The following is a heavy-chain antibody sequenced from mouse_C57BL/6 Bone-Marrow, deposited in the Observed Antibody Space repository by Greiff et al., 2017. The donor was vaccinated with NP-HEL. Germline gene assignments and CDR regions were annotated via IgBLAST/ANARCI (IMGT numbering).Heavy chain of an antibody. J-gene: IGHJ4*01. CDR3: ARRDEGYYAMDY. CDR2: IYPRSGNT. CDR1: GYTFTSYG. V-gene: IGHV1-81*01. Sequence: VQLQQSGAELARPGASVKLSCKASGYTFTSYGISWVKQRTGQGLEWIGEIYPRSGNTYYNEKFKGKATLTADKSSSTAYMELRSLTSEDSAVYFCARRDEGYYAMDYWGQGTSVTVSS. D-gene: IGHD3-3*01.